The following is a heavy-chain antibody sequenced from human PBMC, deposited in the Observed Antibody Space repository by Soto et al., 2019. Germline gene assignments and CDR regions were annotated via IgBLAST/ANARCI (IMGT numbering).Heavy chain of an antibody. V-gene: IGHV1-18*01. CDR3: SRFIMVGGWFDPNYYHGMDV. J-gene: IGHJ6*02. D-gene: IGHD6-19*01. Sequence: ASVKVSCKTSGYTFSSYGINWVRQAPGQGLEWVGWISGYNGNTNYAQTVQGRVTMTTDTSTGTVYMELRSLKSDDTAIYYCSRFIMVGGWFDPNYYHGMDVWGQGTTVTVSS. CDR2: ISGYNGNT. CDR1: GYTFSSYG.